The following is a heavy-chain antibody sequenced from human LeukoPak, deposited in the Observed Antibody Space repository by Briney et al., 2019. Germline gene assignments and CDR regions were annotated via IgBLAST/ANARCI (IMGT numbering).Heavy chain of an antibody. D-gene: IGHD7-27*01. CDR2: IYSGGST. Sequence: GGSLRLSCAASGFTLSSNYMSWVRQAPGKGLEWVSVIYSGGSTYYADSVKGRFTISRDNSKNTLYLQMNSLRAEDTAVYYCARESKSGLRQNGMDVWGQGTTVTVSS. CDR3: ARESKSGLRQNGMDV. J-gene: IGHJ6*02. CDR1: GFTLSSNY. V-gene: IGHV3-66*01.